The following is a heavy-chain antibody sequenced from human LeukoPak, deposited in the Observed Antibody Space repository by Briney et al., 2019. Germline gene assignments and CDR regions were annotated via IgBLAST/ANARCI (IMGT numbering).Heavy chain of an antibody. Sequence: PGGSLRLSCAASGFTFSSYGMHWVRQAPGKGLEWVAVISYDGSNKYYADSVKGRFTISRDSSKNTLYLQMNSLRAEDTAVYYCAKSIAVAGKASYYYYGMDVWGKGTTVTVSS. CDR3: AKSIAVAGKASYYYYGMDV. J-gene: IGHJ6*04. CDR1: GFTFSSYG. D-gene: IGHD6-19*01. V-gene: IGHV3-30*18. CDR2: ISYDGSNK.